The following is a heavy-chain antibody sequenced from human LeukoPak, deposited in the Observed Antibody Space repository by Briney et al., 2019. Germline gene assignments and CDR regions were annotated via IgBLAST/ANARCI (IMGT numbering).Heavy chain of an antibody. CDR1: GGSISSYY. V-gene: IGHV4-4*07. CDR3: ARDHQFLEWLLFDY. D-gene: IGHD3-3*01. CDR2: IYTSGST. J-gene: IGHJ4*02. Sequence: SETLSLTCTVSGGSISSYYWSWIRQPAGKGLEWIGRIYTSGSTNYNPSLKSRVTMSVDTSKNQFSLKLSSVTAADTAVYYCARDHQFLEWLLFDYWGQGTLVTVSS.